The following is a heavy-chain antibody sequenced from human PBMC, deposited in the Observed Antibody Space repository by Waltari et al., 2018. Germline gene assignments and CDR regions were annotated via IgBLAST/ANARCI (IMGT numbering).Heavy chain of an antibody. D-gene: IGHD6-13*01. Sequence: QVQLVQSGAEVKKPGSSVKVSCKASGGTFSSYAISWVRQAPGQGLEWMGGIIPIFGTANYAQKFQGRVTMTEDTSTDTAYMELSSLRSEDTAVYYCATGVAAAGIDYWGQGTLVTVSS. CDR1: GGTFSSYA. CDR2: IIPIFGTA. J-gene: IGHJ4*02. V-gene: IGHV1-69*14. CDR3: ATGVAAAGIDY.